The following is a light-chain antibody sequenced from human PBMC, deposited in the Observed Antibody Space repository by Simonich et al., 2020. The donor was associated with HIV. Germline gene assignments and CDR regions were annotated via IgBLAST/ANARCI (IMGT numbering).Light chain of an antibody. J-gene: IGLJ2*01. CDR1: SSNIGNNA. Sequence: QSVLTQPPSVSEAPRQRVTISCSGSSSNIGNNAVNWYQQLPGKAPKLLIYYDDRLPSGVSDLFSGSRSGTSAALAISGLQSEDEADYYCAAWDDRLNGVLFGGGTRLTVL. V-gene: IGLV1-36*01. CDR3: AAWDDRLNGVL. CDR2: YDD.